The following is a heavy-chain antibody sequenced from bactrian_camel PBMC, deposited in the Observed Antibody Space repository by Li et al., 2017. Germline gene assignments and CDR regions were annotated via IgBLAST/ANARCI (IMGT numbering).Heavy chain of an antibody. Sequence: QVQLVESGVGSVQAGGSLKLSCAASADAYRTNCMGWFHQAPGKERELVATIYTGGGSTYYADSVKGRFTISADDTKRTVYLQMSSLKPEDTAVYHCAAAEAVVAGCGRGMHPSDYNYYGQGTQV. CDR1: ADAYRTNC. D-gene: IGHD6*01. J-gene: IGHJ4*01. CDR3: AAAEAVVAGCGRGMHPSDYNY. CDR2: IYTGGGST. V-gene: IGHV3S54*01.